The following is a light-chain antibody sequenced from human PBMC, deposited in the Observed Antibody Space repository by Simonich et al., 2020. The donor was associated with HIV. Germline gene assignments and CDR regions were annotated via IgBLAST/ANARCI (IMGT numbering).Light chain of an antibody. J-gene: IGLJ3*02. CDR1: SSDVGSYNL. CDR2: EGR. V-gene: IGLV2-23*01. Sequence: QSALTQPASVSGSPGQSITISCTGTSSDVGSYNLVAWFQQHPGKAPKLMIYEGRQRPSGVSNRFSGSKSGNTASLTISGLQAEDEADYYCCSYAGSGTWVFGGGTKLTVL. CDR3: CSYAGSGTWV.